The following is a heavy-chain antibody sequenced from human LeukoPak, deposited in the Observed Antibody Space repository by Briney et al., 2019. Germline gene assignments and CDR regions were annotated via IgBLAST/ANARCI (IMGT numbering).Heavy chain of an antibody. V-gene: IGHV3-66*01. D-gene: IGHD3-10*01. CDR3: ARGAYGSGSYVYIWFDP. CDR1: GLTSSSNY. CDR2: IYSGGST. J-gene: IGHJ5*02. Sequence: PGRSLRHSCAASGLTSSSNYINWVPQAPEKGREWVSVIYSGGSTYYADSVKGRFTISRDNSQNTLYLQMNSLRAEDTAVYYWARGAYGSGSYVYIWFDPWGQGTLVTVSS.